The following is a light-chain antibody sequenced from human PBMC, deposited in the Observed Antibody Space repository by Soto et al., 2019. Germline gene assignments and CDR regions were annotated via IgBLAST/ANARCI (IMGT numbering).Light chain of an antibody. CDR3: QQSYSTPFT. CDR2: AAS. V-gene: IGKV1-39*01. Sequence: DIQMTQSPSSLSASVGDRVTITCRASQSISSYLNWYQQKPGKAPKLLIYAASSLQSGVPSRFSGSGSRTDFTLTISSLQPEDFATYYCQQSYSTPFTLGSGTKVDI. CDR1: QSISSY. J-gene: IGKJ3*01.